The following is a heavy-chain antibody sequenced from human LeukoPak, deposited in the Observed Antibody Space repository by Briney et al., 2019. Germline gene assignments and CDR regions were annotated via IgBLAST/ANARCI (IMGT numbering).Heavy chain of an antibody. J-gene: IGHJ4*02. V-gene: IGHV3-66*01. Sequence: GGSLRLSCAASGFTVSTSYMTWVRQAPGKGLEWVSVIYSGGGTYYADSVKGRFTISRDYSNNTLYLQMNSLRAEDTAMYYCARSRETSRTPAYDYWGQGTLVTVSS. CDR2: IYSGGGT. CDR3: ARSRETSRTPAYDY. CDR1: GFTVSTSY. D-gene: IGHD1-14*01.